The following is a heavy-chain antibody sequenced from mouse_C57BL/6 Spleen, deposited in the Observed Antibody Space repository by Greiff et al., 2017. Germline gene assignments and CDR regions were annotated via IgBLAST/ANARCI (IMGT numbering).Heavy chain of an antibody. V-gene: IGHV1-76*01. Sequence: QVQLQQPGAELVRPGASVKLSCKASGYTFTDYYINWVKQRPGQGLEWIARIYPGSGNTYYNEKFKGKAPLTAEKSSSTADMQLSSLTSEVSAVYCCAKGYCGGSYYFDYWGQGTTLTVSS. D-gene: IGHD1-1*01. CDR2: IYPGSGNT. CDR1: GYTFTDYY. J-gene: IGHJ2*01. CDR3: AKGYCGGSYYFDY.